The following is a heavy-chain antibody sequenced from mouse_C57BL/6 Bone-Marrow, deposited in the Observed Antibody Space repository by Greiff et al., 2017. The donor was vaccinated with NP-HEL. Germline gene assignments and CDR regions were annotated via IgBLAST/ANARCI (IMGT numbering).Heavy chain of an antibody. Sequence: QVQLQQSGAELARPGASVKLSCKASGYPFTSYGISGVKQRTGQGLEWIGEIYPRSGNTYYNEKFKGKATLTADKSSSTAYMELRSLTSEDSAVYFCARWELGAWFAYWGQGTLVTVSA. V-gene: IGHV1-81*01. J-gene: IGHJ3*01. D-gene: IGHD4-1*01. CDR3: ARWELGAWFAY. CDR2: IYPRSGNT. CDR1: GYPFTSYG.